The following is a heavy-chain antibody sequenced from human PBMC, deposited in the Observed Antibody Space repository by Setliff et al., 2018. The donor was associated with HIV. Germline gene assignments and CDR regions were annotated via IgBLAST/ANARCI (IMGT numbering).Heavy chain of an antibody. CDR1: GGYISRGSYY. V-gene: IGHV4-39*01. D-gene: IGHD6-13*01. Sequence: PSETLSLTCTVSGGYISRGSYYWGWIRHSPGKGLEWIGEINHSGRTKYSPSLRSRVSISVDTSENQFSLKLTSVTAAETAVYYCARRRDGSSWYRGDFDYWGQGTLVTVSS. J-gene: IGHJ4*02. CDR3: ARRRDGSSWYRGDFDY. CDR2: INHSGRT.